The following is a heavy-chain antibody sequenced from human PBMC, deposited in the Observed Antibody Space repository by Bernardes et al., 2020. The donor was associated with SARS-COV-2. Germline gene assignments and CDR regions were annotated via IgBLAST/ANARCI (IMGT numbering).Heavy chain of an antibody. V-gene: IGHV3-33*06. Sequence: GGSLRLSCAASGFTFSSYGMHWVRQAPGKGLEWVAVIWYDGSNKYYADSVKGRFTISRDNSKNTLYLQMNSLRAEDTAVYYCAKIYDPDAFDIWGQGTMVTVSS. D-gene: IGHD3-16*01. J-gene: IGHJ3*02. CDR2: IWYDGSNK. CDR1: GFTFSSYG. CDR3: AKIYDPDAFDI.